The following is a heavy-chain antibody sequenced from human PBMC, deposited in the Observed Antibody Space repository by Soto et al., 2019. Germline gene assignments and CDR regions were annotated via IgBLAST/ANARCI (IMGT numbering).Heavy chain of an antibody. Sequence: EVQLLESGGGLVQPGGSLRLSCAASGFTFSSYAMSWVRQAPGKGLEWVSAISGSGGSTYYADSVKGRFTISRDNSKNTLYLQMNSLRAEDTAVYYCAKHAPWYNWNYEAFDIWGQGTMVTVSS. J-gene: IGHJ3*02. CDR2: ISGSGGST. D-gene: IGHD1-7*01. CDR3: AKHAPWYNWNYEAFDI. V-gene: IGHV3-23*01. CDR1: GFTFSSYA.